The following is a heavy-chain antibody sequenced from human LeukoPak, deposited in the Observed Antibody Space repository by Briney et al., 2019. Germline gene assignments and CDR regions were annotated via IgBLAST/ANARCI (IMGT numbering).Heavy chain of an antibody. CDR1: GYTFTSYA. J-gene: IGHJ6*02. D-gene: IGHD3-16*01. CDR3: ARDSRFYYYYGMDV. Sequence: ASVKVSCKASGYTFTSYAMHWVRQAPGQGLEWMGRINPNSGGTNYAQKFQGRVTMTRDTSISTAYMELSRLRSDDTAVYYCARDSRFYYYYGMDVWGQGTTVTVSS. V-gene: IGHV1-2*06. CDR2: INPNSGGT.